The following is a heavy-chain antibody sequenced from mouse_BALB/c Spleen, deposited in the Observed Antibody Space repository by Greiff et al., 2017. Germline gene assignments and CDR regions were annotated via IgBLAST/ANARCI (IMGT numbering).Heavy chain of an antibody. D-gene: IGHD4-1*01. J-gene: IGHJ4*01. Sequence: QVQLKESGPGLVAPSQSLSITCTVSGFSLTSYDISWIRQPPGKGLEWLGVIWTGGGTNYNSAFMSRLSISKDNSKSQVFLKMNSLQTDDTAIYYCVRANWDDYAMDYWGQGTSVTVSS. CDR3: VRANWDDYAMDY. V-gene: IGHV2-9-2*01. CDR2: IWTGGGT. CDR1: GFSLTSYD.